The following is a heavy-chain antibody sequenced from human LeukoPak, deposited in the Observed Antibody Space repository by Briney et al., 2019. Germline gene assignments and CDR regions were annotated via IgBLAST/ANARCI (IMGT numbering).Heavy chain of an antibody. Sequence: ASVKVSCKVSGYTLTELSIHWVRQAPAKGLEWMGGFDPEDGETIYAQKFQGRVTMTEDTSTDTAYMELSSLRSEDTAVYYCATDLSNQPLQRGHHFDYWGQGTLVTVSS. CDR3: ATDLSNQPLQRGHHFDY. V-gene: IGHV1-24*01. CDR2: FDPEDGET. J-gene: IGHJ4*02. D-gene: IGHD2-2*01. CDR1: GYTLTELS.